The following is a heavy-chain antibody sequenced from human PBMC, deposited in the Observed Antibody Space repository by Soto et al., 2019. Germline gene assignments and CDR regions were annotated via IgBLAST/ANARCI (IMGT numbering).Heavy chain of an antibody. D-gene: IGHD2-8*01. CDR3: GRGGGVQARFDP. CDR1: GYTFTSYG. Sequence: QVQLVQSGAEVKKPGASVKVSCKASGYTFTSYGISWVRQAPGQGREWMGWISAYNGNTNYAQKLQGRVPTTTATASSTAYLAPRRLRCADAAVFYCGRGGGVQARFDPWGQGTLVTVSS. CDR2: ISAYNGNT. J-gene: IGHJ5*02. V-gene: IGHV1-18*01.